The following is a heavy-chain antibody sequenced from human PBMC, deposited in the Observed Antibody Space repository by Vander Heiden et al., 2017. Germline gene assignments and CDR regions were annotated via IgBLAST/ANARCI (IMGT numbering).Heavy chain of an antibody. V-gene: IGHV2-5*01. CDR1: GFSPSTSGVG. D-gene: IGHD3-10*01. CDR3: AHRRPKEYYYGSGTENWFDP. Sequence: QITLKESGPTLVKPTQTLTLTCTFSGFSPSTSGVGVGWIRQPPGKALEWLALIYWNDDKRYSPSLKSRLTITKETSKNQVVLTMTNMDPVDTATYYCAHRRPKEYYYGSGTENWFDPWGQGTLVTVSS. J-gene: IGHJ5*02. CDR2: IYWNDDK.